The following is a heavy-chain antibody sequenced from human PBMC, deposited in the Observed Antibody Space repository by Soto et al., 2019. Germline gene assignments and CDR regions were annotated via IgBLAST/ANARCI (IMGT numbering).Heavy chain of an antibody. V-gene: IGHV1-8*01. CDR2: MNPNSGNT. CDR3: ARALRLGYCTNGVCYPNYYYCMDV. D-gene: IGHD2-8*01. CDR1: GYTFTSYD. Sequence: GASVKVSCKASGYTFTSYDINWVRQATGQGLEWMGWMNPNSGNTGYAQKFQGRVTMTRNTSISTAYMELSSLRSEDTAVYYCARALRLGYCTNGVCYPNYYYCMDVWGKGTTVTVSS. J-gene: IGHJ6*03.